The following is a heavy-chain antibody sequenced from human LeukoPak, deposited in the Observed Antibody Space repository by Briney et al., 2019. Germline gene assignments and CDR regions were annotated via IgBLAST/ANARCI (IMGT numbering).Heavy chain of an antibody. D-gene: IGHD1-26*01. Sequence: ASVKVSCKTSGYTFADYFIHWVRQAPGQGLEWMGRINANSGGTEYEQKFQGRVTMTRDTSISTAYVEVNWLISDDAAIYYCARDVSSTPNWEFDYWGQGTLVTVSS. J-gene: IGHJ4*02. V-gene: IGHV1-2*06. CDR1: GYTFADYF. CDR3: ARDVSSTPNWEFDY. CDR2: INANSGGT.